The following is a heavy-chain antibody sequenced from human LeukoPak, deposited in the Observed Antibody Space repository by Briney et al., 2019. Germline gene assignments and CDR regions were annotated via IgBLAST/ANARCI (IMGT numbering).Heavy chain of an antibody. CDR2: VYYSGST. CDR1: GGSISSYY. V-gene: IGHV4-59*01. Sequence: KPSETLSLTCTVSGGSISSYYWSWIRQPPGKGLEWIGYVYYSGSTNYNPSLKSRVTISVNTSKNQFSLKLNSVTAADTAVYYCARGGRYYYDSSGYSHWGQGTLATVSS. J-gene: IGHJ4*02. CDR3: ARGGRYYYDSSGYSH. D-gene: IGHD3-22*01.